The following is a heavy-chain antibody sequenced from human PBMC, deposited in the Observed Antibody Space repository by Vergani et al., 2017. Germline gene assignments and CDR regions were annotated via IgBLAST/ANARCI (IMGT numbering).Heavy chain of an antibody. V-gene: IGHV1-3*01. Sequence: QVQLVQSGAEVKKPGASVKVSCKASGYTFTSYAMHWVRQAPGQRLEWMGWINAGNGNTKYSQKFQGRVTITRDTSASTAYMELSSLRSEDTAVYYCARDQGLYDFWSGYYTPNFDYWGQGTLVTVSS. CDR2: INAGNGNT. CDR3: ARDQGLYDFWSGYYTPNFDY. D-gene: IGHD3-3*01. J-gene: IGHJ4*02. CDR1: GYTFTSYA.